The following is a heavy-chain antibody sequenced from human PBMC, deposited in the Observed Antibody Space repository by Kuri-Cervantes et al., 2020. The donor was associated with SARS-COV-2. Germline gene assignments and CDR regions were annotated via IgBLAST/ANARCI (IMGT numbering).Heavy chain of an antibody. V-gene: IGHV4-30-4*01. J-gene: IGHJ6*02. Sequence: SETLSLTCTVSGGSISSADYYWSWIRQPPGKGLEWIGYIYYSGSTYYNPSLKSRITRSVDTSKNQFSLKLSSVTAADTAVYYCASCPGGLPYYYYGMDVWGQGTTVTVSS. D-gene: IGHD5-18*01. CDR3: ASCPGGLPYYYYGMDV. CDR1: GGSISSADYY. CDR2: IYYSGST.